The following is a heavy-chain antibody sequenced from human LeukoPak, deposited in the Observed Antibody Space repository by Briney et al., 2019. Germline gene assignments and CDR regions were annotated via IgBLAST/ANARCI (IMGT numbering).Heavy chain of an antibody. CDR3: TRSYGSGVY. CDR1: GFTFSGSA. CDR2: IRSKANSYAT. V-gene: IGHV3-73*01. Sequence: GGSLKLSCAASGFTFSGSAMHWVRQASGKGLEWVGRIRSKANSYATAYAASVKGRFTISRDDSKNTAYLQMNSLKTEDTAVYYCTRSYGSGVYWGQGTLVTVSS. J-gene: IGHJ4*02. D-gene: IGHD3-10*01.